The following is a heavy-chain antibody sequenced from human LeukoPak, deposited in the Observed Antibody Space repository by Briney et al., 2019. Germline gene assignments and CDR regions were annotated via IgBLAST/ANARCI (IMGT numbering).Heavy chain of an antibody. J-gene: IGHJ3*02. D-gene: IGHD6-13*01. CDR3: ARGVRTSSWYHFDAFDI. V-gene: IGHV1-69*05. CDR2: IIPIFGTA. CDR1: GGTFSSYA. Sequence: SVKVSCKASGGTFSSYAISWVRQAPGQGLEWMGGIIPIFGTANYAQKFHGRVTITTDESTSTAYMELSSLRSEDTAVYYCARGVRTSSWYHFDAFDIWGQGTMVTVSS.